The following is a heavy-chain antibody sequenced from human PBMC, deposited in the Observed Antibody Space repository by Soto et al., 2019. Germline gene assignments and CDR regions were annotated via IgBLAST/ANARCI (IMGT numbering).Heavy chain of an antibody. Sequence: SETLSLTCTVSGGSISSDDYYWSWIRQPPGGGLEWIGYIYSSGNTYDNPSLRSRVTISIDTSKNQFSLQLSSVTASDTAVYYCARGTTMVRAIDYWGQGTLVTVSS. CDR2: IYSSGNT. D-gene: IGHD3-10*01. J-gene: IGHJ4*02. CDR3: ARGTTMVRAIDY. V-gene: IGHV4-30-4*01. CDR1: GGSISSDDYY.